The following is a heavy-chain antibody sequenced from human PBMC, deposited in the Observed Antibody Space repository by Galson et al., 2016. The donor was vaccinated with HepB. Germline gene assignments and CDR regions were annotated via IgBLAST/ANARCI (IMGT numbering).Heavy chain of an antibody. D-gene: IGHD1-7*01. CDR3: ARDPPALGTDTWG. Sequence: SLRLSCAASGVTISNNYMRWVRQAPGKGLEWVSLIYSGGSTHYADSVKGRFTISRDPSKNTLYLQMNSLRVEDTAVYYCARDPPALGTDTWGWGQGTLVTVSS. CDR2: IYSGGST. V-gene: IGHV3-53*01. J-gene: IGHJ4*02. CDR1: GVTISNNY.